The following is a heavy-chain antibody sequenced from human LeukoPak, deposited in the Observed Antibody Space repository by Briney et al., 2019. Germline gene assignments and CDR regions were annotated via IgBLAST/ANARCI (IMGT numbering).Heavy chain of an antibody. CDR1: GGSISSSSYY. CDR2: IYYSGSI. J-gene: IGHJ4*02. V-gene: IGHV4-39*01. Sequence: PSETLSLTCTVSGGSISSSSYYWGWIRQPPGKGLEWIGSIYYSGSIYCNPSLKSRVPISVDTSKNQFSLKLSSVTAADTAVYYCASSTLRVLDYWGQGTLVTVSS. CDR3: ASSTLRVLDY. D-gene: IGHD2-2*01.